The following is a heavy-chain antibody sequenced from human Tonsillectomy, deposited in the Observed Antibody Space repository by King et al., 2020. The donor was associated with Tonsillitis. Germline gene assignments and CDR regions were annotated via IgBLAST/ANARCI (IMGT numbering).Heavy chain of an antibody. V-gene: IGHV3-30*04. CDR2: ISYDGSNK. D-gene: IGHD3-22*01. CDR3: ARDRPDDYYYYSSGYFDY. J-gene: IGHJ4*02. Sequence: VQLVESGGGVVQPGRSLRLSCAASGFTFSSYAMHWVRQAPGKGLEWVAVISYDGSNKYYADSVKGRFTISRDNSKNTLYLQMNSLRAEDTAVYYCARDRPDDYYYYSSGYFDYWGQGTLVTVSS. CDR1: GFTFSSYA.